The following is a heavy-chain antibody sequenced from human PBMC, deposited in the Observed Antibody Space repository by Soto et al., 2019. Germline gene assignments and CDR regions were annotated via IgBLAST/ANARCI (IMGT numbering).Heavy chain of an antibody. CDR3: TRVGGYYGDYPNFDY. CDR2: IYYTGST. CDR1: GSSISPFY. Sequence: ETLSLTCTVSGSSISPFYWSWIRQPPGKGLQWIGYIYYTGSTKYNPSLKSRVTLSLGTSRNQLSLKLSSVTAADTAVYYCTRVGGYYGDYPNFDYWGPGTLVTVSS. J-gene: IGHJ4*02. V-gene: IGHV4-59*01. D-gene: IGHD4-17*01.